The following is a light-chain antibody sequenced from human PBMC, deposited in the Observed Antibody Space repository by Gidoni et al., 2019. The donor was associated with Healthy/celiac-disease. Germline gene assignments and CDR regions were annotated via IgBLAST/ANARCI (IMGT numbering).Light chain of an antibody. Sequence: YELTQPPSVSVSPGQTARITCSGDALPKQYAYWYQQKPGQAPVLVIYKDSERPSGIPERFSGSSSGTTVTLTISGVQAEDEADYYCQSADSSGTYGVFGGGTKLTVL. V-gene: IGLV3-25*03. CDR3: QSADSSGTYGV. J-gene: IGLJ2*01. CDR1: ALPKQY. CDR2: KDS.